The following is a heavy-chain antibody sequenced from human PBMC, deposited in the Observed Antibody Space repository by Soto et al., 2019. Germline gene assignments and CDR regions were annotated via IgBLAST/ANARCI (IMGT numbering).Heavy chain of an antibody. J-gene: IGHJ4*02. CDR2: ITANSDTT. CDR1: GYTLTSYV. V-gene: IGHV1-3*01. CDR3: VRVVAIPGYPDN. Sequence: APVKGSCKTSGYTLTSYVIHWLRLAPGQRLEWMGWITANSDTTTYAQKFQGRVTMTADESTSTVYMELSRLRSDDTAVYYCVRVVAIPGYPDNWGQGTLVTVSS. D-gene: IGHD5-12*01.